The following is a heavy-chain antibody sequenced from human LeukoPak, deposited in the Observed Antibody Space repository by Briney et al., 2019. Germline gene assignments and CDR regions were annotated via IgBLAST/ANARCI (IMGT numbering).Heavy chain of an antibody. CDR2: ISWDGGST. Sequence: QPGGSLRLSCAASGFTFDDYAMHWVRQAPGKGLEWVSLISWDGGSTYYADSVKGRFTISRDNSKNSLYLQMNSLRAEDTALYYCTKAASSSPGGFDPWGQGTLVTVSS. J-gene: IGHJ5*02. CDR3: TKAASSSPGGFDP. V-gene: IGHV3-43D*03. CDR1: GFTFDDYA.